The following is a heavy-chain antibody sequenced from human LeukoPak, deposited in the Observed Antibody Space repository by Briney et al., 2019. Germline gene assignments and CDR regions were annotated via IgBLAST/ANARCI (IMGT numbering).Heavy chain of an antibody. CDR1: GGTFSSYA. D-gene: IGHD6-13*01. J-gene: IGHJ4*02. CDR2: IIPTFGLA. V-gene: IGHV1-69*13. Sequence: ASVKVSCKASGGTFSSYAISWVRQAPGQGLEWVGGIIPTFGLASYAQRFQGRVTITADESTGTVYMELSSLRSEDTAVYYCARGRYSSPSDYWGQGTLVTVSS. CDR3: ARGRYSSPSDY.